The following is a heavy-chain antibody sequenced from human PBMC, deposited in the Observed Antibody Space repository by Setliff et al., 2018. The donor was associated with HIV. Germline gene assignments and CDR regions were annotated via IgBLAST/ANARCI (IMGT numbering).Heavy chain of an antibody. CDR1: GGTFSTYG. Sequence: SVKVSCKAPGGTFSTYGITWVRQAPGQGLEWMGMTIIGTPNYAQEFQGRVTITTDEAANTAYTQLRNLKFGDAATYYCARVVLAPGPPYFDYWGQGTLVTVS. V-gene: IGHV1-69*05. D-gene: IGHD3-16*01. J-gene: IGHJ4*02. CDR3: ARVVLAPGPPYFDY. CDR2: MTIIGTP.